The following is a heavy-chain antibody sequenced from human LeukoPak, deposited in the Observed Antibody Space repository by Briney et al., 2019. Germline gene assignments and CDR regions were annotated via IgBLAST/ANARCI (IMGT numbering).Heavy chain of an antibody. CDR2: ISYDGSNK. J-gene: IGHJ4*02. Sequence: GGSLRPSWSPSGFTFSSLCTRWVRQAPGKGLEWVAVISYDGSNKYYADSVKGRFTISRDKSKNTLYLQMNSLRAEDTAVYYCAKDGTEGNNYDSNAYWCQGTLVTVSS. D-gene: IGHD3-22*01. CDR1: GFTFSSLC. V-gene: IGHV3-30*18. CDR3: AKDGTEGNNYDSNAY.